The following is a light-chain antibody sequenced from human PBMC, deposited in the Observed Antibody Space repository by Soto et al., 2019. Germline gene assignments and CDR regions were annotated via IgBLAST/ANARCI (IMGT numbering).Light chain of an antibody. CDR3: QHYDNLPLT. Sequence: DIQMTQSPSSLSASVGDRVTIACQASQNIYNYLTWYQYKPGKAPKVLIFDAASLETGVPSRFSGSGYGTDFSLTINSLQPEDVATYYCQHYDNLPLTFGGGTKVEIE. V-gene: IGKV1-33*01. J-gene: IGKJ4*01. CDR2: DAA. CDR1: QNIYNY.